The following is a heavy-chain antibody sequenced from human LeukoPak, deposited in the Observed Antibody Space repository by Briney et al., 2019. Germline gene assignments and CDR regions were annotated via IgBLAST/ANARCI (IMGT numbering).Heavy chain of an antibody. Sequence: SVTVSCKASGGTFSSYAISWVRQAPGQGLEWMGRIIPILGIANYAQKFQGRVTITADKSTSTAYMELSSLRSEDTAVYYCARDMEQQLVFDYWGQGTLVTVSS. CDR1: GGTFSSYA. CDR2: IIPILGIA. J-gene: IGHJ4*02. D-gene: IGHD6-13*01. V-gene: IGHV1-69*04. CDR3: ARDMEQQLVFDY.